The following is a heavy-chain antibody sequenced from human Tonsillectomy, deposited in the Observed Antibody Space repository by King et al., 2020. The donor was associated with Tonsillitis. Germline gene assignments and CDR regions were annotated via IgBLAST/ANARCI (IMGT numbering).Heavy chain of an antibody. CDR1: GFTFSSYG. J-gene: IGHJ4*02. D-gene: IGHD2-2*01. Sequence: VQLVESGGGVVQPGRSLRLSCAASGFTFSSYGMHWVRQAPGKGLEWVADIWYDGSHKHYADSVKGRFTISRDNSKNSLYLQMNSLRAEDTAVYFCARVEYQLPLRVDYWGQGTLVTVSS. V-gene: IGHV3-33*01. CDR3: ARVEYQLPLRVDY. CDR2: IWYDGSHK.